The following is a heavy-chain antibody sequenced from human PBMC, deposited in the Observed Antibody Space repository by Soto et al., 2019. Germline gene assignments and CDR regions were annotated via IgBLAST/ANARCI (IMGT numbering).Heavy chain of an antibody. CDR1: GFTFSSYA. V-gene: IGHV3-23*01. Sequence: GGSLRLSCAASGFTFSSYAMSWVRQAPGKGLEWVSAISGSGGSTYYADSVKGRFTISRDNSKNTLYLQMNSLRAEDTAVYYCAKDRTAGRVAGEVDYWGQGTLVTVSS. J-gene: IGHJ4*02. D-gene: IGHD6-19*01. CDR2: ISGSGGST. CDR3: AKDRTAGRVAGEVDY.